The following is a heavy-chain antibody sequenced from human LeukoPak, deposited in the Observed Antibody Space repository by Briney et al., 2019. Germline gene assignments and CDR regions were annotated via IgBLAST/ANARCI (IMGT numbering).Heavy chain of an antibody. CDR3: ARGLELRVLDY. D-gene: IGHD1-7*01. CDR2: VFYSGST. V-gene: IGHV4-31*03. CDR1: GGSISDAAYY. J-gene: IGHJ4*02. Sequence: SETLSLTCTVSGGSISDAAYYWSWIRQHPGEGLEWIGYVFYSGSTSYNPSLKSRVTISVDTSKNQFSLKLTSVTAADTAVYYCARGLELRVLDYWGQGTLVTVSS.